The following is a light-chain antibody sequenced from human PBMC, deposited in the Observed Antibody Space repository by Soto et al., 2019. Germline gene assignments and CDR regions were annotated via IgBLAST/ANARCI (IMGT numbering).Light chain of an antibody. CDR3: QQTYSTPPYT. CDR2: NAA. V-gene: IGKV1-39*01. CDR1: QGVSGY. Sequence: DIQMTQSPSSLSASVGDRVTITCRASQGVSGYLHWYQVKPGKAPKLLIYNAASLQSGVPSRLSGSGYGTAFSLTISSLQPEDFGTYYCQQTYSTPPYTFGQGTKLEI. J-gene: IGKJ2*01.